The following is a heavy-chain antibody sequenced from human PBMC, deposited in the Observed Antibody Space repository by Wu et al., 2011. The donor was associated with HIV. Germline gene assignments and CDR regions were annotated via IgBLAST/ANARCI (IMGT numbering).Heavy chain of an antibody. D-gene: IGHD2-2*01. Sequence: QVLLVQSGAEVKTPGSSVKVSCKASGDSLTKYAFSWVRQAPGQGLEWMGGIIPNSGTTNYARKFQGRVTVSADRSTTTVHMELRSLRSEDTAMYYCARSGVSAEYYFYYMNVWGKGTTVTVSS. V-gene: IGHV1-69*14. J-gene: IGHJ6*03. CDR3: ARSGVSAEYYFYYMNV. CDR2: IIPNSGTT. CDR1: GDSLTKYA.